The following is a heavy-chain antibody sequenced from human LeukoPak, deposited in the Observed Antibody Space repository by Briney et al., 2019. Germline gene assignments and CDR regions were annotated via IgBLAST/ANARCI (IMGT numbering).Heavy chain of an antibody. CDR2: ISYDGSNK. D-gene: IGHD2-15*01. CDR1: GFTFSSYG. CDR3: AKAPLDCSGGSCYFAPDY. J-gene: IGHJ4*02. Sequence: GGSLRLSCAASGFTFSSYGMHWVRQAPGEGLEWVAVISYDGSNKYYADSVKGRFTISRDNSKNTLYLQMNSLRAEDTAVYYCAKAPLDCSGGSCYFAPDYWGQGTLVTVSS. V-gene: IGHV3-30*18.